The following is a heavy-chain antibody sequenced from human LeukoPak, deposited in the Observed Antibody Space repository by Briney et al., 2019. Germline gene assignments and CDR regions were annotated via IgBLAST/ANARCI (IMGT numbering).Heavy chain of an antibody. CDR3: AKGRLTTVISYLFDC. CDR1: GFTFASYA. Sequence: GGSLRLTCAASGFTFASYAMSWVRQAPGKGLEWVSSISGSGGTTYYADSVKGRFTISRDKSQSTLYLQMNSLRADDPAVYYCAKGRLTTVISYLFDCWGQGTLVTVSS. CDR2: ISGSGGTT. D-gene: IGHD4-11*01. J-gene: IGHJ4*02. V-gene: IGHV3-23*01.